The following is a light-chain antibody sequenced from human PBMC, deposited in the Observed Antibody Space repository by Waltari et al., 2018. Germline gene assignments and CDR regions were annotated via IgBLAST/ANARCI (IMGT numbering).Light chain of an antibody. V-gene: IGKV4-1*01. Sequence: DIVMTQSTDSLGVSLGERATNNSKSSESVLYSPQNTNYLAWYQQKPGQPPKLLIYWAFTREAGVPDRFSGSGSGTDFTLTIDSLQAEDVAVYFCQQYYSTPYTFGQGTKLEIK. J-gene: IGKJ2*01. CDR3: QQYYSTPYT. CDR1: ESVLYSPQNTNY. CDR2: WAF.